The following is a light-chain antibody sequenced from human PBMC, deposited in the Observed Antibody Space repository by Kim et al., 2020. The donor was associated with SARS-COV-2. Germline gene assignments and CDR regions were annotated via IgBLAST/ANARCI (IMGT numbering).Light chain of an antibody. J-gene: IGKJ3*01. CDR2: AAG. CDR1: QGIRNY. V-gene: IGKV1-27*01. Sequence: DIQMTQSPSSLSASVGDRVTITCRASQGIRNYLAWYQQKPGTVPKLLIYAAGTLQSGVPSRFSGSGSGTDFTLTISSLQPEDVATYYCQKYNNAPFAFGPGTKVDIK. CDR3: QKYNNAPFA.